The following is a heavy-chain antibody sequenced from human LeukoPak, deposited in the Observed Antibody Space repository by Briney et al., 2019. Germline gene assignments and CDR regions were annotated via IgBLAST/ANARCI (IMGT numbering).Heavy chain of an antibody. CDR1: GFTFSSYE. J-gene: IGHJ4*02. D-gene: IGHD6-13*01. CDR3: ARAQLGFDY. CDR2: ISSSGSTI. Sequence: QPGGSLRLSCAASGFTFSSYEMNWVRQAPGKGLEWVSYISSSGSTIYYADSVKGRFTISRDNAKNSLYLQMNSLRAEDTAVYYCARAQLGFDYWGQGTLVTVSS. V-gene: IGHV3-48*03.